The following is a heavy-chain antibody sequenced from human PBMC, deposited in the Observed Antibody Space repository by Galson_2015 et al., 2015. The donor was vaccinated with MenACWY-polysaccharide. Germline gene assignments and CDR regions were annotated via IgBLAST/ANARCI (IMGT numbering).Heavy chain of an antibody. Sequence: NTKYNPSLKSRVSISMDTSKNQFSLKLSSVTAADTAVYYCASLGYCSGGSCYGSDYWGQGTLVTVSS. CDR3: ASLGYCSGGSCYGSDY. V-gene: IGHV4-59*01. J-gene: IGHJ4*02. D-gene: IGHD2-15*01. CDR2: NT.